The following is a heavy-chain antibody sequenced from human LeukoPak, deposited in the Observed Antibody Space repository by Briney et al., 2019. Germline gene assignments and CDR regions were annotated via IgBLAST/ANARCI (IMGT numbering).Heavy chain of an antibody. J-gene: IGHJ4*02. CDR3: ARQFRDSSGYYSYYFDY. CDR2: IYPGDSDT. CDR1: GYSFTTYW. Sequence: GESLKISCKGSGYSFTTYWIGWVRQMPGRGLEWMGIIYPGDSDTRYSPSFQGQVTISADKSISTAYLQRSSPKASDTAMYYCARQFRDSSGYYSYYFDYWGQGTLVTVSS. V-gene: IGHV5-51*01. D-gene: IGHD3-22*01.